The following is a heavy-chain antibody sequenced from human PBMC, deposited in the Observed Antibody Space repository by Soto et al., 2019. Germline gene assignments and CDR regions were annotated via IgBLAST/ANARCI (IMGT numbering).Heavy chain of an antibody. D-gene: IGHD5-12*01. CDR3: ARAPGGYSGYEYDYGDSQPEFDY. CDR1: GYTFTSYA. CDR2: INAGNGNT. V-gene: IGHV1-3*01. J-gene: IGHJ4*02. Sequence: GASVKVSCKASGYTFTSYAMHWVRQAPGQRLEWMGWINAGNGNTKYSQKFQGRVTITRDTSASTAYMELSSLRSEDTAVYYCARAPGGYSGYEYDYGDSQPEFDYWGQGTLVTVSS.